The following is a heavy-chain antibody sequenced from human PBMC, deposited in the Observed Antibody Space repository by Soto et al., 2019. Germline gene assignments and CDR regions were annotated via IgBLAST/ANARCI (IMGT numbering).Heavy chain of an antibody. J-gene: IGHJ5*02. V-gene: IGHV4-4*02. CDR2: IYHSGST. CDR3: ARARSIAARPDGWFDP. Sequence: SETLSLTCAVSGGSISSSNWWSWVRQPPGKGLEWIWEIYHSGSTNYNPSLKSRVTISVDKAKNQFSLKLSSVTAADTAVYYCARARSIAARPDGWFDPWRQGTLVTVSS. D-gene: IGHD6-6*01. CDR1: GGSISSSNW.